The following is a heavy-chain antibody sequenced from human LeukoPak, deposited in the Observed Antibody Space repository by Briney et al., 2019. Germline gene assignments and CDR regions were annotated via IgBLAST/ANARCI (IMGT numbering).Heavy chain of an antibody. V-gene: IGHV4-39*01. CDR1: GGSISSSSYY. CDR2: IYYSGST. D-gene: IGHD3-3*01. Sequence: KPSETLSLTCTVSGGSISSSSYYWGWIRQPPRKGLEWIGSIYYSGSTYYSPSLKSRVTISVDTSKNQFSLKLSSVTAADTAVYYCASITIFGVVPHPSDYWGQGTLVTVSS. CDR3: ASITIFGVVPHPSDY. J-gene: IGHJ4*02.